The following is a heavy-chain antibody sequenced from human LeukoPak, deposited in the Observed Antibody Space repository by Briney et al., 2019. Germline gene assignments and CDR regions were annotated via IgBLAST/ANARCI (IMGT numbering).Heavy chain of an antibody. CDR1: GGSFSGYY. V-gene: IGHV4-34*01. D-gene: IGHD4-17*01. CDR3: ARGEDGDYYFQH. J-gene: IGHJ1*01. CDR2: INHSGSS. Sequence: GSLRLSCAVYGGSFSGYYWSWIRQPPGKGLEWIGEINHSGSSNYNPSLKSRVTISVDTSKNQFSLKLSSVTAADTAVYYCARGEDGDYYFQHWGQGTLVTVSS.